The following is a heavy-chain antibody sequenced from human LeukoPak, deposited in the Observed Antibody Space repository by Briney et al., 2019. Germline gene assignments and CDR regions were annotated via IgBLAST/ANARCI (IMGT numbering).Heavy chain of an antibody. J-gene: IGHJ5*02. CDR2: IYYSGST. CDR1: GGSISSSSYY. D-gene: IGHD5-24*01. CDR3: ARRPPLRPRATISYNWFDP. Sequence: SETLSLTCTVSGGSISSSSYYWGWVRQPPGKGLEWIGSIYYSGSTNYNPSLKSRVTISVDTSKNQFSLKLSSVTAADTAVYCCARRPPLRPRATISYNWFDPWGQGTLVTVSS. V-gene: IGHV4-39*07.